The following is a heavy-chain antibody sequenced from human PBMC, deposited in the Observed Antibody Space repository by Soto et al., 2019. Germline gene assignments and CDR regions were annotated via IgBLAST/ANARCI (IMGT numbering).Heavy chain of an antibody. CDR3: ARPDFGDYWYFDL. V-gene: IGHV1-69*08. CDR2: IIPALGTA. J-gene: IGHJ2*01. D-gene: IGHD4-17*01. CDR1: GGTFSSHT. Sequence: QDQLVQSGAEVKKPGSSVKVSCKASGGTFSSHTFSWVRQAPGQGLEWMGRIIPALGTATYAQMVQGRVTITADEAATTVYMELNSLRSEDTDVYYCARPDFGDYWYFDLWGRGTLVTVSS.